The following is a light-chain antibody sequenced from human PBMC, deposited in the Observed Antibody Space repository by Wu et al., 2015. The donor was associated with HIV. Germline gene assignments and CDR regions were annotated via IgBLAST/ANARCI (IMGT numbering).Light chain of an antibody. CDR2: SAS. V-gene: IGKV3-20*01. CDR1: QSVTSRN. CDR3: QHYDRSQWT. J-gene: IGKJ1*01. Sequence: XCRASQSVTSRNLAWYQQTPGQPPRLLIFSASIRATGIPDRFSGSGSGTDFTLTISRLEPEDFAVYYCQHYDRSQWTFGQGTKVEIK.